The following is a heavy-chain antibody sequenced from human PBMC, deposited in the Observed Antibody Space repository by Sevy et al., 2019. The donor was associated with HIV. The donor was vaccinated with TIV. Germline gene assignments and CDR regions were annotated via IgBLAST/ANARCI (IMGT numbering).Heavy chain of an antibody. CDR2: ISSSSSTI. J-gene: IGHJ6*02. D-gene: IGHD2-15*01. CDR1: GFTFSSYS. V-gene: IGHV3-48*02. Sequence: GGSLRLSCAASGFTFSSYSMNWVRQAPGKGLEWVSYISSSSSTIYYADSVKGRFTISRDNAKNSLYLQMNSLRDEDTAVYYCARDHGCSGGSCFLKSYYYYGMDVWGQGTTVTVSS. CDR3: ARDHGCSGGSCFLKSYYYYGMDV.